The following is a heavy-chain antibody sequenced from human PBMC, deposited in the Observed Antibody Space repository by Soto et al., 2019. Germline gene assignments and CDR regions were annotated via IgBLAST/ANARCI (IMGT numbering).Heavy chain of an antibody. CDR1: GGSFSGYY. J-gene: IGHJ4*02. CDR3: VREGYGDYVGSSPFWGY. CDR2: INHSGST. Sequence: QVQLQQWGAGLLKPSETLSLTCAVYGGSFSGYYWSWIRQPPGKGLEWIGEINHSGSTNYNPSLKSRVTISVDTSKNQFSLKLSSVTAADTAVYYCVREGYGDYVGSSPFWGYWGQGTLVTVSS. D-gene: IGHD4-17*01. V-gene: IGHV4-34*01.